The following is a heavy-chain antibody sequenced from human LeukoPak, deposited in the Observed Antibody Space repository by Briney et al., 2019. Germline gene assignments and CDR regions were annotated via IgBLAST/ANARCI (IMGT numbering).Heavy chain of an antibody. J-gene: IGHJ6*03. D-gene: IGHD3-10*01. CDR2: INQDGSEK. Sequence: GGSLRLSCAASGFTFSSYWMSWVRQAPGKGLEWVANINQDGSEKYYVDSVKGRFIISRANAKNALYLQMNSLRAEDTAVYYCAKGAFRDQVQGYYYMDVWGKGTTVTVSS. CDR1: GFTFSSYW. CDR3: AKGAFRDQVQGYYYMDV. V-gene: IGHV3-7*01.